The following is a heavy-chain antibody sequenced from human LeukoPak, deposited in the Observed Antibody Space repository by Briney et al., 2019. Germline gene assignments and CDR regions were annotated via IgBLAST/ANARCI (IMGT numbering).Heavy chain of an antibody. CDR1: GYSITSGAYF. D-gene: IGHD3-10*01. J-gene: IGHJ4*02. CDR3: ARGYYFDSASFFED. Sequence: PSQTLSLTCTVSGYSITSGAYFWNWIPQQPGKGLEGIGYIYYTRSNNYNPSLESRATILLYTSKNEFSLRLSSVTAADTAVYYCARGYYFDSASFFEDWGQGTLVTVSS. V-gene: IGHV4-31*03. CDR2: IYYTRSN.